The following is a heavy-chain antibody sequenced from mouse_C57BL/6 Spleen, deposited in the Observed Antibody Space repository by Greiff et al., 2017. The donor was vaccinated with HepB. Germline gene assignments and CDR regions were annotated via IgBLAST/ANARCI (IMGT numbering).Heavy chain of an antibody. V-gene: IGHV5-6*02. Sequence: DVMLVESGGDLVKPGGSLKLSCAASGFTFSSYGMSWVRQTPDKRLEWVATISSGGSYTYYPDSVKGRFTISRDNAKNTLYLQMSSLKSEDTAMYYCARHSSGYTFDDWGQGTTLTVSS. CDR2: ISSGGSYT. CDR3: ARHSSGYTFDD. CDR1: GFTFSSYG. J-gene: IGHJ2*01. D-gene: IGHD3-2*02.